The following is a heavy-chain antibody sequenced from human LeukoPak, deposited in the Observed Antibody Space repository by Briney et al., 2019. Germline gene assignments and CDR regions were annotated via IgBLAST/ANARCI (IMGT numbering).Heavy chain of an antibody. Sequence: GGSLRLSCAASGFTFSSYGMHGVRQAPGKGLEWVAVIWYDGSNKYYADSVKGRFTISRDNSKNTLYLQMNSLRAEDTAVYYCAREELRFLEWLLDYYGMDVWGQGTTVTVSS. J-gene: IGHJ6*02. CDR1: GFTFSSYG. D-gene: IGHD3-3*01. V-gene: IGHV3-33*01. CDR2: IWYDGSNK. CDR3: AREELRFLEWLLDYYGMDV.